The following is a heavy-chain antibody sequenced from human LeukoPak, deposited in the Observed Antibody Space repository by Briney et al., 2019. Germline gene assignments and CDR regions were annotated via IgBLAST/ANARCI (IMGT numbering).Heavy chain of an antibody. CDR1: GFTFSSYA. D-gene: IGHD3-22*01. CDR2: IHNEGSST. Sequence: GGSLRLSCAASGFTFSSYAMHWVRQAPGEGLVWVSRIHNEGSSTNYADSVKGRFTISRDNAKNTLYLQMNSLRAEDTAVYYCARGDGYYWGQGTLVTVSS. J-gene: IGHJ4*02. V-gene: IGHV3-74*01. CDR3: ARGDGYY.